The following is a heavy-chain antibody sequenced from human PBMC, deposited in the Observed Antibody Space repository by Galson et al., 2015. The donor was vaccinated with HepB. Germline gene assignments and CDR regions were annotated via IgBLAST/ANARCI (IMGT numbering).Heavy chain of an antibody. CDR2: ISSNGGST. CDR3: VKEGRGSYFMNYYYGMDV. D-gene: IGHD1-26*01. J-gene: IGHJ6*02. CDR1: GVTVSRLA. Sequence: SLRLSCAASGVTVSRLAMHWVQQAPRKGLEYVSAISSNGGSTYYADSVKGRFTISRDNSKNTLYVQMSRLRAEDTAVYYCVKEGRGSYFMNYYYGMDVWGQGTTVTVSS. V-gene: IGHV3-64*05.